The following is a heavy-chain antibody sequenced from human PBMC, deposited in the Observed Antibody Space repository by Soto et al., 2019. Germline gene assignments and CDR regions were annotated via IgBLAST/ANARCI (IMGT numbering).Heavy chain of an antibody. Sequence: RLSCEASEFTFSGYWMSWVRQAPGKGLEWVADIKHDGSVQYYVDSVKGRFTISRDNAKKLLYLQMNGLRAEDTALYYCARAPYSNGWYRFDLWGQGTLVTVSS. V-gene: IGHV3-7*03. CDR3: ARAPYSNGWYRFDL. CDR1: EFTFSGYW. D-gene: IGHD6-19*01. CDR2: IKHDGSVQ. J-gene: IGHJ4*02.